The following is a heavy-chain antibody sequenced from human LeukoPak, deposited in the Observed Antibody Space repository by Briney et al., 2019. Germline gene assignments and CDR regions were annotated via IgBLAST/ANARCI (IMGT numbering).Heavy chain of an antibody. J-gene: IGHJ3*02. V-gene: IGHV4-34*04. Sequence: SETLSLTCAVYVGSFSDYYWTWIRQPPGKGLEWIGKIDHGGSTDNNPSLKSRGTISLDTSKNQFSLKLSSVTAAYTAICYCAREPSVSGAFDIWGQGTLVTVSS. CDR2: IDHGGST. D-gene: IGHD2-8*01. CDR1: VGSFSDYY. CDR3: AREPSVSGAFDI.